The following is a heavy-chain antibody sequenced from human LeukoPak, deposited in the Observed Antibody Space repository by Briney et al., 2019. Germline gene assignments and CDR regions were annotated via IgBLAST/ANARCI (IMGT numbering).Heavy chain of an antibody. V-gene: IGHV5-51*01. CDR2: IYPGDSDT. CDR3: ARHPLHLVGATGAFHI. D-gene: IGHD1-26*01. CDR1: GYSFTSYW. J-gene: IGHJ3*02. Sequence: GESLKNSCKGSGYSFTSYWIGWVRQMPGKGLEWMGNIYPGDSDTRYSPSFQGQVTISADKSISTAYLQWSSLKASDTAMYYCARHPLHLVGATGAFHIWGQGTMVTVSS.